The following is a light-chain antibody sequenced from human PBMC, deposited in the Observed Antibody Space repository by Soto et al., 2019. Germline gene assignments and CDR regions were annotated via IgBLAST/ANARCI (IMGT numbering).Light chain of an antibody. J-gene: IGKJ1*01. CDR1: QSISSW. CDR2: KAS. V-gene: IGKV1-5*03. Sequence: DIQMTQSPSTLSASVGDRVTITCRASQSISSWLAWYQQKPWKAPKLLIYKASSLESGVPSRFSGSGSGTEFTLTISSLQPDDFATYYCQQYNSYSTRTFGQGTKVDI. CDR3: QQYNSYSTRT.